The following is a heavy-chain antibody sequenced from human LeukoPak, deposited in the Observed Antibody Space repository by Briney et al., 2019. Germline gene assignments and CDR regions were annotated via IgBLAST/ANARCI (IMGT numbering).Heavy chain of an antibody. J-gene: IGHJ4*02. V-gene: IGHV4-39*01. D-gene: IGHD6-19*01. CDR3: ARHRDSSGWYDFDY. CDR1: GGSINSSNYY. Sequence: PSETLSLTCTVSGGSINSSNYYWGWIRQPPGKGLEWIGSIYYSGSTYYNPSLKSRVSISVGTSKDQFSLKLSSVTAADTAVYCARHRDSSGWYDFDYWGQGTLVTVSS. CDR2: IYYSGST.